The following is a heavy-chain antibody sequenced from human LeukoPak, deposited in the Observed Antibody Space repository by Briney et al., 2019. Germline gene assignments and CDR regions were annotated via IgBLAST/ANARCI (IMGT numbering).Heavy chain of an antibody. D-gene: IGHD3-10*01. CDR2: ISAYNGNT. Sequence: ASVRVSCKASGYTFTSSGIRWVRQARGQGLEWMGWISAYNGNTNYAQKLQDRVTMTTDTSTSTAYMELRSLTSDDTAVYYCAREHLRGGGLDYYMDVWGKGTTVTVSS. J-gene: IGHJ6*03. CDR1: GYTFTSSG. CDR3: AREHLRGGGLDYYMDV. V-gene: IGHV1-18*01.